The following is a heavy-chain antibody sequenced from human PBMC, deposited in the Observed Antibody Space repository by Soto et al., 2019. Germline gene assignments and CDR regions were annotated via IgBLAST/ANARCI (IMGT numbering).Heavy chain of an antibody. CDR2: IIPIFGTA. CDR3: AGGFSVPLSXAAAGKTRNYYYYGMDV. CDR1: GGTFSSYA. J-gene: IGHJ6*01. Sequence: GAAVKVSCKASGGTFSSYAISWVRQAPGQGLEWMGGIIPIFGTANYAQKFQGRVTITADESTSTAYMELSSLRSEDTAVYYCAGGFSVPLSXAAAGKTRNYYYYGMDVWGQGTTVTVSS. D-gene: IGHD6-13*01. V-gene: IGHV1-69*01.